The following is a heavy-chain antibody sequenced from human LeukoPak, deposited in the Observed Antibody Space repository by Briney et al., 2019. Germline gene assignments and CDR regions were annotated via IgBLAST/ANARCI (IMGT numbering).Heavy chain of an antibody. CDR2: IYYSGST. D-gene: IGHD3-9*01. V-gene: IGHV4-39*07. J-gene: IGHJ4*02. Sequence: PSETLSLTCTVSGGSISSSSYYWGWVRQPPGKGLEWVGSIYYSGSTYYNPSLKSRVTISADTSKNQFSLKLSPVTAADTAVYYCARLFGGPYFDWQREGVGYFDYWGQGTLVTVSS. CDR1: GGSISSSSYY. CDR3: ARLFGGPYFDWQREGVGYFDY.